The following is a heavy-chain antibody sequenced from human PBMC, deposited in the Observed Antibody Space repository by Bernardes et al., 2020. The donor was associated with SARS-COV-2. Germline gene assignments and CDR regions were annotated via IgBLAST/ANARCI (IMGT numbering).Heavy chain of an antibody. CDR2: IYSAGTT. Sequence: GGSLRLSCAASGFIVSSHYMSWVRKAPGKGLEWVSVIYSAGTTYYAGSVKGRFTISRDNSKNRIYLQMNSLRVDDTAIYYCARPGGFGHPNWFDPWGRGTLVTVSS. CDR1: GFIVSSHY. J-gene: IGHJ5*02. V-gene: IGHV3-66*04. CDR3: ARPGGFGHPNWFDP. D-gene: IGHD3-3*01.